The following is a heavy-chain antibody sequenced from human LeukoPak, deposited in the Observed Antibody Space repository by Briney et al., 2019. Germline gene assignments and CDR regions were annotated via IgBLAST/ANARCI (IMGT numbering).Heavy chain of an antibody. J-gene: IGHJ4*02. CDR2: INAGYGNT. D-gene: IGHD3-22*01. Sequence: GASVHVSRKSSGYTLTSYALHWVSQAPGRRREWMGWINAGYGNTQYSQKFQGRVTITRDTSASTAYKELSSLRSEDTDGYYCARALTNQFPRYNYDSSGYAMSLDYWGQGTLVTVSS. CDR3: ARALTNQFPRYNYDSSGYAMSLDY. CDR1: GYTLTSYA. V-gene: IGHV1-3*01.